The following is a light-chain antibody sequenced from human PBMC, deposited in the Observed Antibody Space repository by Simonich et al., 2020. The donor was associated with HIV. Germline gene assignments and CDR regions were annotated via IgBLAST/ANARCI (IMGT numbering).Light chain of an antibody. CDR1: SSDVGGYNY. CDR3: SSFTSSSTVV. CDR2: DVT. J-gene: IGLJ2*01. Sequence: QSALTQPASVSGSPGQSITISCTGTSSDVGGYNYVSWYQQHPGKAPKLIIHDVTQRPSGVSNRFSGSKSDKTASRTSSGLQAEDEADYYCSSFTSSSTVVFGGGTKLTVL. V-gene: IGLV2-14*03.